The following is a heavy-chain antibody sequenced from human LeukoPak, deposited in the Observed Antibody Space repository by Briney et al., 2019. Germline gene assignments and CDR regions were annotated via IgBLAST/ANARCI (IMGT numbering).Heavy chain of an antibody. CDR1: GFTFSSYA. CDR3: AKAQEPYYDILTGVFDY. D-gene: IGHD3-9*01. J-gene: IGHJ4*02. Sequence: GGSLRLCCAASGFTFSSYAMSWVRQAPGKGLEWVSAISGSGGSTYYADSVKGRFTISRDNSKNTLYLQMNSLRAEDTAVYYCAKAQEPYYDILTGVFDYWGQGTLVTVSS. V-gene: IGHV3-23*01. CDR2: ISGSGGST.